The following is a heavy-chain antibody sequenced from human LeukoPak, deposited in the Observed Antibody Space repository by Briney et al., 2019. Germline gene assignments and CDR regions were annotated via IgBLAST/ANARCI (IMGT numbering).Heavy chain of an antibody. J-gene: IGHJ4*02. D-gene: IGHD1-26*01. CDR1: GYSISSGYY. CDR2: IYHSGST. V-gene: IGHV4-38-2*01. CDR3: ARGGSYRGPYFDY. Sequence: SETLSLTCAVSGYSISSGYYWGWIRQPPGKGLEWIGSIYHSGSTYYNPSLKSRVTISVDTSKNQFSLKLSSVTAADTAVYYCARGGSYRGPYFDYWGRGTLVTVSS.